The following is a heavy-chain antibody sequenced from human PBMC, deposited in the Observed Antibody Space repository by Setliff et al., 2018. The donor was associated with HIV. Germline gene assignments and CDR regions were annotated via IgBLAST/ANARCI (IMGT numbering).Heavy chain of an antibody. V-gene: IGHV3-74*01. CDR1: GVTFSKCW. CDR3: ATHNSGYMEV. CDR2: INGDGSNT. D-gene: IGHD3-10*01. Sequence: GESLKISCGAAGVTFSKCWLPWGRPAPGKGLGGVSRINGDGSNTGYADAXXGXFTISRENASNTLYLQLNSLRTDDTAVYFCATHNSGYMEVWGQGTTVTVSS. J-gene: IGHJ6*03.